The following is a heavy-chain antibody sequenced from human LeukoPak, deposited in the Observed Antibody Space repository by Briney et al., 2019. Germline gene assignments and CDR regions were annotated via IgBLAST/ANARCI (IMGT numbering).Heavy chain of an antibody. J-gene: IGHJ4*02. CDR1: GGSISSGGYY. CDR3: ARGSGLN. Sequence: SETLSPTCTVSGGSISSGGYYCSWIRQHPGKGLEWIGHIYYTGSTHYNPSLKGRVTMSVDTSENQFSLKLSSVTAADTAMYYCARGSGLNWGQGTLVTVSS. V-gene: IGHV4-31*03. CDR2: IYYTGST.